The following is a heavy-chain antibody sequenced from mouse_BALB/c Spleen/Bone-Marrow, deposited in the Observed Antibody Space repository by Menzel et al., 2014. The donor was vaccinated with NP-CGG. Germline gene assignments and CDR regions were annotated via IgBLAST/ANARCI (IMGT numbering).Heavy chain of an antibody. V-gene: IGHV1-5*01. CDR3: TCFYYDYDGLGWFAY. D-gene: IGHD2-4*01. CDR2: IYPGNSDT. CDR1: GYTFINYW. Sequence: EVQRVESGTVLARPGASVKMSCKASGYTFINYWMHWVKQRPGQGLEWIGAIYPGNSDTSYHQKFKAKAKLTAVTSASTAYMELSSLTNEDSAVYYCTCFYYDYDGLGWFAYWGQGTLVTVSA. J-gene: IGHJ3*01.